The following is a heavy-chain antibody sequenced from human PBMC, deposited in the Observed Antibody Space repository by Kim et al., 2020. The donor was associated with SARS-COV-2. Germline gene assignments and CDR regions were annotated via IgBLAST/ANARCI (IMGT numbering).Heavy chain of an antibody. D-gene: IGHD3-10*01. CDR2: NYNRSKCYN. Sequence: SQTLSLTCAISGDSVSSNSAAWNWISQSQPRGLEWLERNYNRSKCYNDYEVSVKSRITINPDTPKNQFSLQRNPGTPEDTAVYYCARVGRGYYYGMDVWGQGTTVTVSS. CDR1: GDSVSSNSAA. V-gene: IGHV6-1*01. J-gene: IGHJ6*02. CDR3: ARVGRGYYYGMDV.